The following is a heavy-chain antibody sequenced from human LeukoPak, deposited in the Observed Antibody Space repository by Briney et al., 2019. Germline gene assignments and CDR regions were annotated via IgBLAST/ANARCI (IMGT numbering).Heavy chain of an antibody. Sequence: GSSVKVSCKASGGTFSSYAISWVRQAPGQGLERMGGIIPIFGTANYAQKFQGRVTITADESTSTAYMELSSLRSEDTAVYYCARGLLYYYYYGMDVWGQGTTVTVSS. D-gene: IGHD2-15*01. V-gene: IGHV1-69*01. CDR2: IIPIFGTA. CDR3: ARGLLYYYYYGMDV. CDR1: GGTFSSYA. J-gene: IGHJ6*02.